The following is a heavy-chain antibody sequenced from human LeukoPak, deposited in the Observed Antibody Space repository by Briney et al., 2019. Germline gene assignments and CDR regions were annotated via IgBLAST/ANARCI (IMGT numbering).Heavy chain of an antibody. CDR2: ISGSGGST. CDR3: AKDLLRFSEATPGY. Sequence: GGSLRLSCAASGFTFSSYAMSWVRQAPWKGLEWVSAISGSGGSTYYADSVKGRFTISRDNSKNTRYLQMNSLRAEDTAVYYCAKDLLRFSEATPGYWGQGTLVTVSS. D-gene: IGHD3-3*01. CDR1: GFTFSSYA. J-gene: IGHJ4*02. V-gene: IGHV3-23*01.